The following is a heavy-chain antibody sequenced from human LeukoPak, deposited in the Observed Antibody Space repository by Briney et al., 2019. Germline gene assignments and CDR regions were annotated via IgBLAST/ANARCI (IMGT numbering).Heavy chain of an antibody. J-gene: IGHJ3*02. Sequence: GESLKISCKGSGYSFTSHWIGWVRQMPGKGLEWMGIIYPGDSDTRYSPSFQGQVTISADKSISTAYLQWSSLKASDTAMYYCARFGRNLYGVVIMNAFDIWGQGTMVTVSS. CDR2: IYPGDSDT. V-gene: IGHV5-51*01. D-gene: IGHD3-3*01. CDR3: ARFGRNLYGVVIMNAFDI. CDR1: GYSFTSHW.